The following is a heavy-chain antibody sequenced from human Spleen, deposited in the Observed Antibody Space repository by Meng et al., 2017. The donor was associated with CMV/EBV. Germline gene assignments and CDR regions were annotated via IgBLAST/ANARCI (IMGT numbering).Heavy chain of an antibody. CDR2: INPSGGST. J-gene: IGHJ4*02. CDR3: ARDGSPGIYYFDY. CDR1: GYTFISHY. V-gene: IGHV1-46*01. D-gene: IGHD3-10*01. Sequence: KASGYTFISHYMHWVRQAPGQGLEWMGIINPSGGSTTYAQKFQGRVTMTRDTSTSTVYMELSSLRSEDTAVYYCARDGSPGIYYFDYWGQGTLVTVSS.